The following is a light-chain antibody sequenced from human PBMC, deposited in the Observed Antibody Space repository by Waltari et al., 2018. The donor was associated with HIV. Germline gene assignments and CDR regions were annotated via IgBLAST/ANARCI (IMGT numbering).Light chain of an antibody. Sequence: QSALTQPASVSGSPGQSITISCTGTSSDVGSYNLVSWYQQHPGKAPKLRIYEGSKRPSGVSNRFSDSKSGNTASLTISGLQAEDEADYYCCSYAGSSPHVVFGGGTKLTVL. J-gene: IGLJ2*01. V-gene: IGLV2-23*01. CDR3: CSYAGSSPHVV. CDR1: SSDVGSYNL. CDR2: EGS.